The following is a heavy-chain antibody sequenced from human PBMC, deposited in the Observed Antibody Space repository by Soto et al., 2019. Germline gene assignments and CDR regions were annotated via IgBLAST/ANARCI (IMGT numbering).Heavy chain of an antibody. CDR2: IDPNSGVT. CDR3: AWFYYYDSSGYYGAEYFHH. D-gene: IGHD3-22*01. V-gene: IGHV1-2*07. CDR1: DYSFTGYK. Sequence: GSSVKVSCKAFDYSFTGYKIDWVRQTPGQGLEWMGWIDPNSGVTNYARKFQGRVTMTSDTSISTAYLEMRSLTTDDTAVYYCAWFYYYDSSGYYGAEYFHHCGQGTLVTVSS. J-gene: IGHJ1*01.